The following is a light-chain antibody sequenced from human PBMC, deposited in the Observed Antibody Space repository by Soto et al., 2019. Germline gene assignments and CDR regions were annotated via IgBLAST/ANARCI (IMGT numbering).Light chain of an antibody. CDR2: DVS. CDR1: SSDVDGYNY. J-gene: IGLJ1*01. Sequence: QSVLAQPASVSGSPGQSITISCTGTSSDVDGYNYVSWYQQDPAKAPKVIIYDVSNRPSGVSHRFSASKSGNTASLSISGLQADDEADYYCSSYTSSSTYVFGTGTKVTVL. V-gene: IGLV2-14*01. CDR3: SSYTSSSTYV.